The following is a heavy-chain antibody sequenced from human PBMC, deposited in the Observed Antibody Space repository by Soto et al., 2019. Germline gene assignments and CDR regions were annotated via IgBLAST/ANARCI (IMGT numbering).Heavy chain of an antibody. CDR3: IQSRCGGDCLQSYASYYYYGMDV. CDR2: IYWDDDK. J-gene: IGHJ6*02. CDR1: AFSLSTGGVG. V-gene: IGHV2-5*05. D-gene: IGHD2-21*02. Sequence: QITLKESGPTLVKPTQTLTLTCTFSAFSLSTGGVGVGWIRQPPGKALEWLALIYWDDDKRYGPSLRSRLTITKDTSKNQVVLTMTNMDPVDTATYYCIQSRCGGDCLQSYASYYYYGMDVWGQGTTVTVSS.